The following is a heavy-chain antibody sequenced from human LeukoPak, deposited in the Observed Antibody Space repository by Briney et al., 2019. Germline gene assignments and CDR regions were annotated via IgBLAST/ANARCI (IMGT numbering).Heavy chain of an antibody. CDR1: GFTFSDYW. J-gene: IGHJ4*02. V-gene: IGHV3-7*01. CDR2: INRGGNEV. CDR3: ARVGTWELQRVFDY. D-gene: IGHD1-26*01. Sequence: GGSLRLSCAPSGFTFSDYWMTWVRQVPGKGLEWVANINRGGNEVHYVDSVKGRFTISRDNAKNSLYLQLDSLRVEDTAVYYCARVGTWELQRVFDYWGQGTLVTGSS.